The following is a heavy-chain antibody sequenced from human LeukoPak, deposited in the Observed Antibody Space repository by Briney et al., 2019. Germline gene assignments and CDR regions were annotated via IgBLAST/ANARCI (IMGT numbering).Heavy chain of an antibody. Sequence: GGSLRLSCSASGFTFSKNAMHWVRQAPGKGLEYVSAITNNGGTTYYADSVKGRFTISRDNSKNTLFLQMSSLRAEDTAVYYCAKAYNWNVYSSGDYWGQGTLVTVSS. J-gene: IGHJ4*02. CDR2: ITNNGGTT. V-gene: IGHV3-64D*06. D-gene: IGHD1-1*01. CDR1: GFTFSKNA. CDR3: AKAYNWNVYSSGDY.